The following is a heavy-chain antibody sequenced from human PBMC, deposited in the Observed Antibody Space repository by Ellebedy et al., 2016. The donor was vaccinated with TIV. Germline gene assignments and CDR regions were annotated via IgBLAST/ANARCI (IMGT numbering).Heavy chain of an antibody. J-gene: IGHJ4*02. V-gene: IGHV3-23*01. D-gene: IGHD6-6*01. CDR1: GFTFSSYA. CDR2: ISGSGVST. CDR3: AKGGAGSSLTQFDY. Sequence: AGSLRLSXAASGFTFSSYAMSWVRQAPGKGLEWVSAISGSGVSTYYADSVKGRFTISRDNSKNTLYLQMNSLRAEDTAVYYCAKGGAGSSLTQFDYWGQGTLVTVSS.